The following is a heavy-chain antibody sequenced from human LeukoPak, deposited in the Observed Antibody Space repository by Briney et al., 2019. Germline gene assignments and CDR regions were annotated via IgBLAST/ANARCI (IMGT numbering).Heavy chain of an antibody. V-gene: IGHV3-30*18. CDR1: GFTFSSYG. J-gene: IGHJ4*02. D-gene: IGHD2-2*01. Sequence: GRSLRLSCAASGFTFSSYGMHWVRQAPGKGLEWVAVISYDGSNKYYADSVKGRFTISRDNSKNTLYLQMNSLRAEDTAVYYCAKEIIGYCSSTSCQFFGYWGQGTLVTVSS. CDR2: ISYDGSNK. CDR3: AKEIIGYCSSTSCQFFGY.